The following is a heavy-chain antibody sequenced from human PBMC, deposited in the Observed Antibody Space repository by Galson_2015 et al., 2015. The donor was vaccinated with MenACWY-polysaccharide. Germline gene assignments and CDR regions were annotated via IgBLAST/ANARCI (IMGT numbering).Heavy chain of an antibody. Sequence: SLRLSCAASGFSVSHFGMHWVRQAPGKGLEWVAVISYGGDSQYYGDSVRGRFTISTDTSNNTLYLQMTSLTTEDTAVYYCAKVMTYLYQYIDV. CDR3: AKVMTYLYQYIDV. V-gene: IGHV3-30*18. D-gene: IGHD2-2*01. CDR2: ISYGGDSQ. CDR1: GFSVSHFG. J-gene: IGHJ6*03.